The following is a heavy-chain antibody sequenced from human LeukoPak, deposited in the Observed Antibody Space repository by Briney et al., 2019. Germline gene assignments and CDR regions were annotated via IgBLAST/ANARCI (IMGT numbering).Heavy chain of an antibody. J-gene: IGHJ5*01. CDR2: IHYSGST. CDR1: GGSISSYY. Sequence: SETLSLTCTVSGGSISSYYWSWIRQPPGKGLEWLGYIHYSGSTNYNPSVKSRVSMSVDASKDQFSLKLTSVTAADTAVYYCGSLGNNYVAGGFSNSGGREPLVT. D-gene: IGHD4/OR15-4a*01. CDR3: GSLGNNYVAGGFSNS. V-gene: IGHV4-59*08.